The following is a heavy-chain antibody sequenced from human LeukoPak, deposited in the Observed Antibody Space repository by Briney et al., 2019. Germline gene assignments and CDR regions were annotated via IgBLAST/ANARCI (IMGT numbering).Heavy chain of an antibody. CDR3: AKDRSSTLDDAFDF. D-gene: IGHD2-2*01. CDR1: GFTFGDYA. J-gene: IGHJ3*01. CDR2: IDWNSRNM. V-gene: IGHV3-9*03. Sequence: PGRSLRLSCAASGFTFGDYAMHWVRQTPGKGLEWVSGIDWNSRNMVYADSVKGRFTISRDNAKNCLYLQMSSLRAEDMALYYCAKDRSSTLDDAFDFWGQGTMVTVSS.